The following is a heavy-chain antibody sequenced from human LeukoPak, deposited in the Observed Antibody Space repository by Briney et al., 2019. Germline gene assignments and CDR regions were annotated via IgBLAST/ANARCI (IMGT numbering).Heavy chain of an antibody. Sequence: SSETLSLTCAVYGGSFSGYYWSWIRQPPGKGLEWIGEINHSGSTNYNPSLKSRVTISVDTSKNQFSLKLSSVTAADTAVYYCARYSSSWLGFDYWGQGTLVTVSS. D-gene: IGHD6-13*01. CDR2: INHSGST. J-gene: IGHJ4*02. CDR3: ARYSSSWLGFDY. CDR1: GGSFSGYY. V-gene: IGHV4-34*01.